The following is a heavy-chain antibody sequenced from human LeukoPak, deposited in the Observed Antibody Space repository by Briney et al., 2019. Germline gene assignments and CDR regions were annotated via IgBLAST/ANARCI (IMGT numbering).Heavy chain of an antibody. CDR1: GFTFSSYA. CDR3: ARPYGRGY. V-gene: IGHV3-30-3*01. D-gene: IGHD4-17*01. CDR2: ISYDGSNK. J-gene: IGHJ4*02. Sequence: SGGSLRLSCAASGFTFSSYALHWVRQAPGKGLEWVAVISYDGSNKYYADSVKGRFTISRDNSKNTLYLQMNSLRAEDTAVYYCARPYGRGYWGQGTLVTVSS.